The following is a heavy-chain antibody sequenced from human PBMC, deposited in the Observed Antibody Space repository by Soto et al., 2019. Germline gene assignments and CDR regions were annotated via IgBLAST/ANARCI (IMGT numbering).Heavy chain of an antibody. CDR1: GYTFTDYY. D-gene: IGHD3-3*01. J-gene: IGHJ4*02. CDR3: ARGGITFFGVIDY. V-gene: IGHV1-2*02. Sequence: ASVKVSCKASGYTFTDYYIHWLRQAPGQGLEWMGWINPKSGGTNYAQNFQGRVTMTRDTSSTTVSMELSRLRSEDTAVYYCARGGITFFGVIDYWGQGTLVTVSS. CDR2: INPKSGGT.